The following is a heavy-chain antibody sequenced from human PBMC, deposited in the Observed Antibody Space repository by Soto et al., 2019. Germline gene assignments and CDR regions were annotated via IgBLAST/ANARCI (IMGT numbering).Heavy chain of an antibody. J-gene: IGHJ4*02. D-gene: IGHD3-22*01. V-gene: IGHV1-18*01. CDR2: ISAYNGKT. CDR3: ARRPRDRAPDF. Sequence: ASVKVSCKASGYTFNSYGITWARQAPGQGLEWIGWISAYNGKTNYAQNLQGRVTMTTDTSTSTAHMELRSPIFDDTAVYFCARRPRDRAPDFWGQGTLVTVSS. CDR1: GYTFNSYG.